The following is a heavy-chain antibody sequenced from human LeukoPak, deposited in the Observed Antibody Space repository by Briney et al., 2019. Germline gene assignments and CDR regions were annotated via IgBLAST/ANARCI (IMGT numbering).Heavy chain of an antibody. CDR3: ARELQADYSLGAFDLHFAS. V-gene: IGHV4-4*07. J-gene: IGHJ4*02. Sequence: PSDTLSLTCTVSGGSISIYYWGGIRRLPAKGLEGFGRIFTRGSTTYNPSLTSRATVSVDTSKNQFSLKLSSVTAADTAVYYCARELQADYSLGAFDLHFASWGQGKLVTVSS. CDR2: IFTRGST. CDR1: GGSISIYY. D-gene: IGHD4-11*01.